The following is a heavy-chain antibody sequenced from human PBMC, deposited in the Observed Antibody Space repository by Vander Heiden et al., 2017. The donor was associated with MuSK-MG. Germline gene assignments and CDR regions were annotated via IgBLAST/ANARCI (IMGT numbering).Heavy chain of an antibody. Sequence: QVQLVESGGGFVTPGGSLRPSCAASGFTFSDYYMALIRQAPGKGLEGISYITSRGSTGYYADSVKGRFTISRDNAKNSLYLQMNSRRAEDTAVYYCARDGSDYRFDYWGQGTLVTVSS. J-gene: IGHJ4*02. CDR2: ITSRGSTG. CDR1: GFTFSDYY. CDR3: ARDGSDYRFDY. V-gene: IGHV3-11*01. D-gene: IGHD4-17*01.